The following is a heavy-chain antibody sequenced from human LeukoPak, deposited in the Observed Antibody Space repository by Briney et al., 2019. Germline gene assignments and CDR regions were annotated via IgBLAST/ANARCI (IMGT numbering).Heavy chain of an antibody. Sequence: SETLSLTCTVSGGSMTNYYWHWIRQPAGKGLQWIGHIYGNGNTDFNPSLNSRLTISLDKSQNQFSLKLNSVTAADTAVYSCARGGSSSWYPLKKWRQGILVTVSS. D-gene: IGHD2-2*01. CDR2: IYGNGNT. V-gene: IGHV4-4*07. J-gene: IGHJ4*02. CDR3: ARGGSSSWYPLKK. CDR1: GGSMTNYY.